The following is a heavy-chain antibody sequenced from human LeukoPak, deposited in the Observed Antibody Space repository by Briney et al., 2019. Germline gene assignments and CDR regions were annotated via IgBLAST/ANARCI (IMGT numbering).Heavy chain of an antibody. V-gene: IGHV1-8*01. CDR3: ARGPPNWGYDY. J-gene: IGHJ4*02. CDR2: MSPNSGDT. Sequence: ASVTVSCKASGYTFTSYDFNWVRQATGQRPEWMGWMSPNSGDTGYAQKFQDRVTMTRNTSISTAYMELSSLRSDDTAVYYCARGPPNWGYDYWGPGTLVTVSS. CDR1: GYTFTSYD. D-gene: IGHD7-27*01.